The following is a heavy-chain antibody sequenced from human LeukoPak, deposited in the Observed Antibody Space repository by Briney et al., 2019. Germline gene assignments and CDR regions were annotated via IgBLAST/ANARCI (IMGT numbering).Heavy chain of an antibody. CDR2: IYHSGDT. CDR1: GGSISTFY. D-gene: IGHD5-12*01. Sequence: SQTLSLTCTVSGGSISTFYWNWIRQPPGKGLEWIGYIYHSGDTRYNPSLKSRVTISVDTSKSQFSLKVSSVTAADTAVYYCARGGYSGSDWTTWGQGTLVTVSS. V-gene: IGHV4-59*01. J-gene: IGHJ5*02. CDR3: ARGGYSGSDWTT.